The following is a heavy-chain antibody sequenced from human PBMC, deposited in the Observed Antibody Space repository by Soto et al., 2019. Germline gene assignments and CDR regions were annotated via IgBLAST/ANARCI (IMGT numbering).Heavy chain of an antibody. CDR3: ASYMTTVTTWRTLNYYYGMDV. CDR1: GGTFSSYA. D-gene: IGHD4-4*01. V-gene: IGHV1-69*06. CDR2: IIPIFGTE. J-gene: IGHJ6*02. Sequence: AVKVSCKASGGTFSSYAISWVRQAPGQGXEWMGGIIPIFGTENYAQKFQGRVTITADKSTSTAYMELSSLRSEDTAVYYCASYMTTVTTWRTLNYYYGMDVWGQGATVTVFS.